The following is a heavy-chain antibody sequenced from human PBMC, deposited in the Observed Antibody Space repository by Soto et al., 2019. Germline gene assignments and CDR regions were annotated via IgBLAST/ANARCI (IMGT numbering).Heavy chain of an antibody. J-gene: IGHJ3*02. CDR1: GGSFSGYY. V-gene: IGHV4-34*01. D-gene: IGHD3-3*01. CDR3: ARYRAGLRFLEWLRAFDI. CDR2: INHSGST. Sequence: PSETLSLTCAVYGGSFSGYYWSWIRQPPGKGLEWIGEINHSGSTNYNPSLKSRVTISVDTSKNQFSLKLSSVTAADTAVYYCARYRAGLRFLEWLRAFDIWGQGTMVTVSS.